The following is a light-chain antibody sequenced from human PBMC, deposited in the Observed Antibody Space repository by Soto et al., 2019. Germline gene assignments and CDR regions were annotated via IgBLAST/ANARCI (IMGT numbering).Light chain of an antibody. CDR1: QSVSSNH. Sequence: EIVLTQSPGTLSLSPGERATLSCRASQSVSSNHLAWYQQKTGQTPRLLIYIASNRAPGIPDRFSGSGSGTHFTLTISRVEPEDFAVYYCQQYDSSPWTFGQGTKLEIK. CDR3: QQYDSSPWT. CDR2: IAS. J-gene: IGKJ1*01. V-gene: IGKV3-20*01.